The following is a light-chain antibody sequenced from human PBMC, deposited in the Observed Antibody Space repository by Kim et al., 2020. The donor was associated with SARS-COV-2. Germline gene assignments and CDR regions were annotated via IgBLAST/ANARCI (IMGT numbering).Light chain of an antibody. Sequence: PGQTARITCSEDALPKKYVYWFQQKPGQAPVVVIYEDTERPSGIPERFSGSTSGTTVTLTISGVQTEDEADYYCQSADSSDTFWVFGGGTQLTVL. CDR1: ALPKKY. V-gene: IGLV3-25*03. J-gene: IGLJ3*02. CDR2: EDT. CDR3: QSADSSDTFWV.